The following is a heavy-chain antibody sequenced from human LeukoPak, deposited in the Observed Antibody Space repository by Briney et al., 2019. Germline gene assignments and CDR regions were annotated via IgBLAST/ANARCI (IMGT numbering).Heavy chain of an antibody. D-gene: IGHD5-12*01. V-gene: IGHV4-59*01. CDR2: TSYSGST. J-gene: IGHJ6*03. Sequence: PSETLSLTCTVSADSISIDYWSWIRQAPGKGLEYIGYTSYSGSTNYNPSLKSRVTFSLDTSKNHFSLKLSSVTAADTAVYYCARNGYSGYDLEFRYYYYYMDVWGKGTTVTVSS. CDR3: ARNGYSGYDLEFRYYYYYMDV. CDR1: ADSISIDY.